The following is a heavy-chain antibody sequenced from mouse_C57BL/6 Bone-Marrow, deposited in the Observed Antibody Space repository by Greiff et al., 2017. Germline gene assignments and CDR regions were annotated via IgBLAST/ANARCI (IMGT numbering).Heavy chain of an antibody. CDR2: IYPRYSST. CDR1: GYTFTSYD. Sequence: QVQLKESGPELVKPGASVKLSCKASGYTFTSYDINWLKQRPGQGLAWIGWIYPRYSSTKYNEKFKGKATLTVDTSSSTAYMELHRLTSEDSAVYVCARLECDGSSGDWDVDVWGTGTTGTVSS. V-gene: IGHV1-85*01. CDR3: ARLECDGSSGDWDVDV. D-gene: IGHD1-1*01. J-gene: IGHJ1*03.